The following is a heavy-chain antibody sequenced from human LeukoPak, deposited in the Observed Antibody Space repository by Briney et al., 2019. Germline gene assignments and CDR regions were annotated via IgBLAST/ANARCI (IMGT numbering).Heavy chain of an antibody. D-gene: IGHD3-22*01. CDR3: SYLDYDSSDERLFDI. Sequence: GGSLKLSCAASGFTFSGSAIHWVRQASGKGLVWVGRIRIKTNSYATAYAASVKGRFTISRDDSKNTAYLEMNSLKTEDTAVYYCSYLDYDSSDERLFDIWGQGTMVTVSS. V-gene: IGHV3-73*01. CDR2: IRIKTNSYAT. J-gene: IGHJ3*02. CDR1: GFTFSGSA.